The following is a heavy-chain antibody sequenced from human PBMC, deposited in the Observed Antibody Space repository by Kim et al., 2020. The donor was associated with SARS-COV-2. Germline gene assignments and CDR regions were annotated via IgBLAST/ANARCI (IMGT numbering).Heavy chain of an antibody. Sequence: TNSNPSLKSRVTISAATSKNQFSLKLRSVTAADTAVYYCAIPYGSGSYPYWGQGTLVTVSS. V-gene: IGHV4-34*01. CDR2: T. D-gene: IGHD3-10*01. J-gene: IGHJ4*02. CDR3: AIPYGSGSYPY.